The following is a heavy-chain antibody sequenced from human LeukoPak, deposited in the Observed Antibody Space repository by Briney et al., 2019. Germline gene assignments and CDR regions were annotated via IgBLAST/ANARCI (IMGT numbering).Heavy chain of an antibody. Sequence: GGSLRLSCAASGFTFSSYAMSWVRQAPGKGLEWVSAISGSGGSTYYADSLKGRFTISRDNSKNTLYLQMNSLRAEDTAVYYCAKILNYCGSGFREDYWGQGTLVTVSS. J-gene: IGHJ4*02. CDR1: GFTFSSYA. D-gene: IGHD3-10*01. V-gene: IGHV3-23*01. CDR3: AKILNYCGSGFREDY. CDR2: ISGSGGST.